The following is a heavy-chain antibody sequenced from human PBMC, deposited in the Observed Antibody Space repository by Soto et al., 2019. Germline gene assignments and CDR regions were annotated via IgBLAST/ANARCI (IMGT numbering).Heavy chain of an antibody. CDR2: IFPTGTT. CDR1: GGSMNSEY. D-gene: IGHD3-22*01. CDR3: ARCMGYDERGRFDQRFDR. V-gene: IGHV4-4*09. J-gene: IGHJ4*02. Sequence: SETLSLTCSVSGGSMNSEYWTWIRQTPGKGLEWIGYIFPTGTTNYNPSLKSRVIISVDRSKNQFSLDLFSVTAADTAIYYCARCMGYDERGRFDQRFDRCGQRRRVTV.